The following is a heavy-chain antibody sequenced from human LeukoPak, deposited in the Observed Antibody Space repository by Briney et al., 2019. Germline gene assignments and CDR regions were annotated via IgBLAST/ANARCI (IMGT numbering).Heavy chain of an antibody. CDR3: AMGGSSSWYWYFDL. CDR2: IIAIVGTA. Sequence: SVKVSCKASGGTFSSDAISWVRQAPGQGLEWMGGIIAIVGTANYAQKFQGRVTITTDESPSTAYMELSSLRSEDTAVYYCAMGGSSSWYWYFDLWGRGTLVNVSS. D-gene: IGHD6-13*01. CDR1: GGTFSSDA. J-gene: IGHJ2*01. V-gene: IGHV1-69*05.